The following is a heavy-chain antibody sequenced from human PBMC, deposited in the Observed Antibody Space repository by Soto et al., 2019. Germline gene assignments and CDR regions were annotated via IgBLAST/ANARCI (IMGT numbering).Heavy chain of an antibody. CDR2: IYWDDDK. CDR1: GFSLSTYGVG. J-gene: IGHJ4*02. V-gene: IGHV2-5*02. CDR3: AKDLYSGYDFLFDY. D-gene: IGHD5-12*01. Sequence: SGPTLGNPTQTLTLTCTFSGFSLSTYGVGVGWIRQPPGKALEWLAVIYWDDDKRYSPSLKTRLTISRDNSKNTLYLQMNSLRPEDTAVYYCAKDLYSGYDFLFDYWGQGTLVTVSS.